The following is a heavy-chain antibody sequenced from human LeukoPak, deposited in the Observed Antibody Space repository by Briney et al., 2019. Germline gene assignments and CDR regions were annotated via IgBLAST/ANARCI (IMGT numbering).Heavy chain of an antibody. J-gene: IGHJ3*02. V-gene: IGHV4-4*07. D-gene: IGHD1-1*01. CDR3: AGAERTVNVFNI. CDR2: IYTSGST. Sequence: SETLSLTCSVSDGSMKSYHWSWIRQPAGKGLEWIGRIYTSGSTDYNPSLMSRVTMSVDTSKNQFSLKLRSMTAADTAVYYCAGAERTVNVFNIWGQGTIVTVSS. CDR1: DGSMKSYH.